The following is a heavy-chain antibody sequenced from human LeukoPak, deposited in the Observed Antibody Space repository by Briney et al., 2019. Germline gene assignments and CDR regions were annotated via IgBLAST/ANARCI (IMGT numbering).Heavy chain of an antibody. D-gene: IGHD3-22*01. CDR2: IYPGDSDT. Sequence: GESLKISCKGSGYSFTSYWIGWVRQMPGKGLEWMGIIYPGDSDTKYSPSFQGQVTISADKSITTTYLQWSSLEASDTAMYYCARTDSSGFRFDSWGQGTLVTVSS. J-gene: IGHJ4*02. CDR1: GYSFTSYW. CDR3: ARTDSSGFRFDS. V-gene: IGHV5-51*01.